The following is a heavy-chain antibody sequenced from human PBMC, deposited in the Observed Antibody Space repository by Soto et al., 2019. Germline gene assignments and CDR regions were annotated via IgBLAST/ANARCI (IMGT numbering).Heavy chain of an antibody. J-gene: IGHJ6*02. CDR1: GGSITTTHYY. CDR2: IYYRGTT. Sequence: KPSETLSLTCTVSGGSITTTHYYWGWIRQPPGKGLEWIGTIYYRGTTYYNPSLKSRVTISVDTSKNKFSLKLTSVTAADTAVYYCARHGDIEVVPPAIDYYYYGMDVWGQGTTVTVSS. CDR3: ARHGDIEVVPPAIDYYYYGMDV. D-gene: IGHD2-2*01. V-gene: IGHV4-39*01.